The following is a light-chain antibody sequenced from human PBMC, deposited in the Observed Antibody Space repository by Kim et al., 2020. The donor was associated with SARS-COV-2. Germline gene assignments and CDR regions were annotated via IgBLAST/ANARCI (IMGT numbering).Light chain of an antibody. J-gene: IGKJ4*01. CDR3: QHYNSYSLI. Sequence: DVQMTQSPSTLSASIGDGVTITCRASQSISSWLAGYQQKPGKAPRLLIYKASNLESGVPSRFSGSGSGTEFTLTISSLQPDDVSTYYCQHYNSYSLIFGGGTKVDIK. V-gene: IGKV1-5*03. CDR1: QSISSW. CDR2: KAS.